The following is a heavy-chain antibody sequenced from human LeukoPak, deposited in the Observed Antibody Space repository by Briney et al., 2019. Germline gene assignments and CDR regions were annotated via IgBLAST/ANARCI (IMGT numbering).Heavy chain of an antibody. V-gene: IGHV3-48*03. Sequence: GGSLRLSCAASGFIFSSYEMNWVRQAPGKGLEWISYISSSVSTTYYADSVKGRFTISRDNAKNSLYLQMNSLRAEDTAVYYCARGGYGGNSDYWGQGTLVTVSS. CDR2: ISSSVSTT. D-gene: IGHD4-23*01. J-gene: IGHJ4*02. CDR3: ARGGYGGNSDY. CDR1: GFIFSSYE.